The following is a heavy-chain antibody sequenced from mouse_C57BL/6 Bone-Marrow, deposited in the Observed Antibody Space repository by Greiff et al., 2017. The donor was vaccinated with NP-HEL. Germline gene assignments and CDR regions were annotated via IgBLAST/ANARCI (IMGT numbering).Heavy chain of an antibody. V-gene: IGHV1-18*01. CDR1: GYTFTDYN. Sequence: VQLQQSGPELVKPGASVKIPCKASGYTFTDYNMDWVKQSHGKSLEWIGDINPNNGGTIYNQKFKGKATLTVDKSSSTAYMELRSLTSEDTAVYYCARLNDGYYVGFDYWGQGTTLTVSS. CDR3: ARLNDGYYVGFDY. J-gene: IGHJ2*01. CDR2: INPNNGGT. D-gene: IGHD2-3*01.